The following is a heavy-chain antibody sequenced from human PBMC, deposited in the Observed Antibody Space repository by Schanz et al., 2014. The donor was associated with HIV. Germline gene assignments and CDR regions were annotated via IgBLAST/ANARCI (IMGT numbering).Heavy chain of an antibody. Sequence: EVQLLESGGGLVQPGGSLRLSCVASRFTFNTYAMAWVRQAPGKGLECVSSIDNNGGRTYYADSVKGRFTISRDNSKNTLYLQMNSLRAEDTAVYYCAKGQRGVVRGDIDCWGQGTLVTVSS. CDR1: RFTFNTYA. D-gene: IGHD3-10*01. V-gene: IGHV3-23*01. J-gene: IGHJ4*02. CDR2: IDNNGGRT. CDR3: AKGQRGVVRGDIDC.